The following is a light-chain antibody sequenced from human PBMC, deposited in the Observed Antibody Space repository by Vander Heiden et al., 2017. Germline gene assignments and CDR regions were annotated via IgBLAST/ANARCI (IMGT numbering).Light chain of an antibody. CDR3: QQYNNWPPLT. Sequence: EIATTQSPATLSVSPGESATLTHRASQSVSSSLAWYQQKPGQAPRLLIYGAATRATGIPARFSGSGSGTEFTLTISSLQSEDFAVYYCQQYNNWPPLTFGGGTKVEIK. CDR1: QSVSSS. CDR2: GAA. J-gene: IGKJ4*01. V-gene: IGKV3-15*01.